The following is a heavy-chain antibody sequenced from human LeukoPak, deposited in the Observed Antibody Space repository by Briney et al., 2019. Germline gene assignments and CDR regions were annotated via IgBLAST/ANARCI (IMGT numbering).Heavy chain of an antibody. D-gene: IGHD1-26*01. J-gene: IGHJ4*02. CDR2: ICHSGST. CDR3: ARYISGSKVFDY. CDR1: GYSISSGYY. V-gene: IGHV4-38-2*01. Sequence: SETLSLTCAVSGYSISSGYYWGWIRQPPGRGLEWIGSICHSGSTYYNPSLKSRVTISVDTSKNQFSLKLSSVTAADTAVYYCARYISGSKVFDYWGQGTLVTVSS.